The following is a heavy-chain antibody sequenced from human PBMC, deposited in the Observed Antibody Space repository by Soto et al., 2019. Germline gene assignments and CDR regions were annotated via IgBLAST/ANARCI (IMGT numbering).Heavy chain of an antibody. CDR1: GFTFSSYA. D-gene: IGHD5-18*01. Sequence: QVQLVESGGGVVQPGRSLRLSCAASGFTFSSYAMHWVRQAPGKGLEWVTVISYDGSNKYYADSVKGRFTISRDNSKNTLYLQMNSLRAEDTAVYYCAREGVDTAMDTFLNFDYLGQGTLVTVSS. CDR2: ISYDGSNK. CDR3: AREGVDTAMDTFLNFDY. J-gene: IGHJ4*02. V-gene: IGHV3-30-3*01.